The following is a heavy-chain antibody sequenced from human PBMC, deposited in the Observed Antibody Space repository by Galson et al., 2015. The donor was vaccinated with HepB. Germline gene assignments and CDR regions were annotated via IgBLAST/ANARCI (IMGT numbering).Heavy chain of an antibody. CDR2: VNPDNGDT. V-gene: IGHV1-18*04. CDR1: GYTFMSNG. Sequence: SVKVSCKASGYTFMSNGISWVRQAPGQGLEYVGWVNPDNGDTNYTQNFQGRVAVTTDTSTSTAYMELRSLRSDDTAVYYCSRDRWHSLDSWGQGTLVTVSS. J-gene: IGHJ1*01. CDR3: SRDRWHSLDS. D-gene: IGHD6-13*01.